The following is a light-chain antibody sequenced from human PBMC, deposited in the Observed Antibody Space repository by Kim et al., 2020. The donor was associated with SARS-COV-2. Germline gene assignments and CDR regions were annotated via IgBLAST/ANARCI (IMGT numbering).Light chain of an antibody. CDR2: GRN. Sequence: VAMGQKVRITCQGDSLRSYYATWYQQKPRQAPVLVIYGRNNRPSGIPDRFSGSASGNTASLTISGTQAEDEADFYCQSRDSGGKVVFGGGTKLTVL. V-gene: IGLV3-19*01. CDR1: SLRSYY. CDR3: QSRDSGGKVV. J-gene: IGLJ2*01.